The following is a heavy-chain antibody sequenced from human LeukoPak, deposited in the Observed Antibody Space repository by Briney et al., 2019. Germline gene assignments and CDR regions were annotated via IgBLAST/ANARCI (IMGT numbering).Heavy chain of an antibody. D-gene: IGHD3-10*01. CDR3: ARAGTPDYYGSGSLGFDP. V-gene: IGHV1-69*13. Sequence: SVKVSCKASGGTFSSYAISWVRQAPGQGLEWMGGIIPIFGTANYAQKFQGRVTITADESTSTAYMELGSLRSEDTAVYYCARAGTPDYYGSGSLGFDPWGQGTLVTVSS. CDR2: IIPIFGTA. J-gene: IGHJ5*02. CDR1: GGTFSSYA.